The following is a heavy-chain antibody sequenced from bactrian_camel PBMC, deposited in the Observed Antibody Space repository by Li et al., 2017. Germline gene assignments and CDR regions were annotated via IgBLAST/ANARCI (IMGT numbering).Heavy chain of an antibody. CDR2: ITSDGIT. V-gene: IGHV3S53*01. Sequence: VQLVESGGGSVQAGGSLRLSCAVAGLTDRRNCLAWFRQAPLHEREGVASITSDGITNYADSVQGRFSISKDHAKNILYLEMSSLKPEDTAVYYCAAGERWPTPVNCYSRSIVTPYDYTFWGQGTQVTV. CDR1: GLTDRRNC. D-gene: IGHD2*01. J-gene: IGHJ4*01. CDR3: AAGERWPTPVNCYSRSIVTPYDYTF.